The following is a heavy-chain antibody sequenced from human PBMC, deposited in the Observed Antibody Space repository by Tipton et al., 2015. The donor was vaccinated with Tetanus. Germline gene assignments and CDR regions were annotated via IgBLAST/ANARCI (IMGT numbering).Heavy chain of an antibody. CDR2: IYTGGST. V-gene: IGHV3-53*01. J-gene: IGHJ4*02. D-gene: IGHD3-3*01. CDR3: VSSPRFRTGRFES. CDR1: GFIVSSSY. Sequence: GSLRLSCGGSGFIVSSSYMHWVRQAPGKGLEWVAVIYTGGSTYYADSVRGRFTISRDNSRDTLFLQMNSLRVDDTAVYYCVSSPRFRTGRFESWGPGTLVTVSA.